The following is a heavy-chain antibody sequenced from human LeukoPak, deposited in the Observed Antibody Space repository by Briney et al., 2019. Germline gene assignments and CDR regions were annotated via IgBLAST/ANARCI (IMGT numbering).Heavy chain of an antibody. V-gene: IGHV4-39*07. CDR3: ARPRYGSGNFDAFDM. CDR1: GGSISSSNYY. J-gene: IGHJ3*02. D-gene: IGHD3-10*01. Sequence: SETLSLTCTVSGGSISSSNYYWGWIRQPPGKGLEWIGSIYYSGSTYYNPSLKSRVTISVDTSKNQFSLKLSSVTAADTAVYYCARPRYGSGNFDAFDMWGQGTTVTVSS. CDR2: IYYSGST.